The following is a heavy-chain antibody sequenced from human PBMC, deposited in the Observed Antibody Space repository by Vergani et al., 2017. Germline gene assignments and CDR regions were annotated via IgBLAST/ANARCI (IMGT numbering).Heavy chain of an antibody. J-gene: IGHJ4*02. Sequence: QVQLVESGGGVVQPGRSLRLSCAASGFTFSSYGMHWVRQAPGKGLEWVAVIWYDGSNKYYADSVKGRFTISRDNSKNTLYLQMNSLRAEDTAVYYCARSSGMATMWGAFDYWGQGTLVTVSS. CDR3: ARSSGMATMWGAFDY. D-gene: IGHD5-24*01. V-gene: IGHV3-33*01. CDR2: IWYDGSNK. CDR1: GFTFSSYG.